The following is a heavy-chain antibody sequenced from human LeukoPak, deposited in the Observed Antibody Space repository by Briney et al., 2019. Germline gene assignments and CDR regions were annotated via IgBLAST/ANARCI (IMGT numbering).Heavy chain of an antibody. D-gene: IGHD7-27*01. Sequence: GGSLRLSCAASGFTFSNYAMTWVRQAPGKGLEWVSAISDSGGTTYYADSVKGRFTISRDNSENTLYLQMNSLKDEDTAVYYCAKRSTGVCGQGTLVTVSS. CDR1: GFTFSNYA. CDR3: AKRSTGV. CDR2: ISDSGGTT. J-gene: IGHJ4*02. V-gene: IGHV3-23*01.